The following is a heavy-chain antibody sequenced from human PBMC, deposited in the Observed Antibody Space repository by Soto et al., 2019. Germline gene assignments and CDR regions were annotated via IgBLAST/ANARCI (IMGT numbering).Heavy chain of an antibody. CDR3: ARGLVPRPSTLYY. Sequence: SVKVSCKASGGTFSSYAISWVRQAPGQGLAWMGGIIPIFGTANYAQKFQGIVTITADKSTSKAYMELSSLRSEDTAVYYCARGLVPRPSTLYYWGQGTLVTVSS. D-gene: IGHD1-1*01. J-gene: IGHJ4*02. V-gene: IGHV1-69*06. CDR2: IIPIFGTA. CDR1: GGTFSSYA.